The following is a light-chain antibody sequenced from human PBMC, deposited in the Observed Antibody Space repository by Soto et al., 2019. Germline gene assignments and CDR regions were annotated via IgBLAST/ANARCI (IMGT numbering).Light chain of an antibody. V-gene: IGLV2-11*01. CDR1: SSDVGTYNY. CDR3: CSYAGSPRYV. J-gene: IGLJ1*01. Sequence: QSALTQPRSVSGSLGQSVTISCTGTSSDVGTYNYVSWYQQHPGKAPKVMIYDVSERPSGVPDRFSGSQSGNTASLTLSGLQAEDEADYYCCSYAGSPRYVLGTGTKLTVL. CDR2: DVS.